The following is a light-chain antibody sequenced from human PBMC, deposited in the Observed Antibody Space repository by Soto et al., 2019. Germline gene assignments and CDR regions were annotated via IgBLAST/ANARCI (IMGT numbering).Light chain of an antibody. Sequence: QSVLTQPASVSGSPGQSITISCTGTSSNVGAYNYVSWYQQHPGKAPKLMLYEVNSRPSGVSSRFSGSKSGTTASLTISGLQGEDEADYYCTSFTGSISPVVFGGGTQLTVL. J-gene: IGLJ2*01. V-gene: IGLV2-14*01. CDR2: EVN. CDR3: TSFTGSISPVV. CDR1: SSNVGAYNY.